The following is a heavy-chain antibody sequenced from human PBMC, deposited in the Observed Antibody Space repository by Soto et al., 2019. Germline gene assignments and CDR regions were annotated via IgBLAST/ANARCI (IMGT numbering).Heavy chain of an antibody. V-gene: IGHV5-10-1*01. J-gene: IGHJ5*02. CDR3: ARRKIAAAVDNWFDP. D-gene: IGHD6-13*01. CDR1: GYSFTSYW. CDR2: IDPSDSYT. Sequence: GESLKISCKGSGYSFTSYWISWVRQMPGKGLEWMGRIDPSDSYTNYSPSFQGHVTTSADKSISTAYLQWSSLKASDTAMYYCARRKIAAAVDNWFDPWGQGTLVTVSS.